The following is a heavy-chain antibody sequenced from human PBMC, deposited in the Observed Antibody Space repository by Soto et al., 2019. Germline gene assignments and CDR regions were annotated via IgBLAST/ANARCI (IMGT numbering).Heavy chain of an antibody. CDR1: GGSFSGYY. J-gene: IGHJ1*01. CDR2: INHSGST. D-gene: IGHD3-22*01. Sequence: SETLSLTCAVYGGSFSGYYWSWIRQPPGKGLEWIGEINHSGSTNYNPSLKSRVTISVDTSKNQFSLKLSSVTAADTAVYYCPLGGYYDSSGYYPEYFHHWGQGTLVTVSS. CDR3: PLGGYYDSSGYYPEYFHH. V-gene: IGHV4-34*01.